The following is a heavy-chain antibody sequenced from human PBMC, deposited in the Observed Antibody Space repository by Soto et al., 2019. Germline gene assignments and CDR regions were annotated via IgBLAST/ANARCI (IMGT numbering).Heavy chain of an antibody. Sequence: QVQLVQSGAEVKKPGSSAKVSCKASGGTFSSYTIRWVRQAPGQGLEWMGRIIPILGIANYAQKFQGRVTITADKSTSTAHMELSSLRSEDTAMYYCASLMSSGYYYGMDFWGQGTTLTVSS. D-gene: IGHD3-10*01. J-gene: IGHJ6*02. CDR3: ASLMSSGYYYGMDF. CDR1: GGTFSSYT. CDR2: IIPILGIA. V-gene: IGHV1-69*02.